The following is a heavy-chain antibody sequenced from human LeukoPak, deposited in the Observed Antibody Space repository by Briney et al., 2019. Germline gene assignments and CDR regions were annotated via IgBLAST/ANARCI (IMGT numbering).Heavy chain of an antibody. CDR1: GYTFTTYG. CDR3: VRDHVPRGDGYNYYEY. Sequence: ASVKVSCKTSGYTFTTYGISWVRQAPGQGLEWMGWISGHKGNTIYAQKLRGRVTMTTDTSTTTAYMDLRSPRPDDTAVYYCVRDHVPRGDGYNYYEYWGQGTLVTVSS. D-gene: IGHD5-24*01. V-gene: IGHV1-18*01. CDR2: ISGHKGNT. J-gene: IGHJ4*02.